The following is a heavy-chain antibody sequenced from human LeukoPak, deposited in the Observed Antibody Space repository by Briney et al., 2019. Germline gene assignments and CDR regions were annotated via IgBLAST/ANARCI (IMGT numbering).Heavy chain of an antibody. V-gene: IGHV4-39*07. J-gene: IGHJ6*03. D-gene: IGHD5-12*01. CDR3: ARANGGYNYYYYYMDV. CDR1: GGSISSSSYY. Sequence: PSETLSLTCTVSGGSISSSSYYWGWIRQPPGKGLEWIGSIYYSGSTYYNPSLKSRVTISVDTSKNQFSLKLSSVTAADTAVYYCARANGGYNYYYYYMDVWGKGTTVTVSS. CDR2: IYYSGST.